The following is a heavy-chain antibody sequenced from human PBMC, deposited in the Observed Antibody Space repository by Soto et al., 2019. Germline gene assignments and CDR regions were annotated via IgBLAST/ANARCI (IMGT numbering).Heavy chain of an antibody. D-gene: IGHD2-2*01. CDR1: GGSFSGYY. J-gene: IGHJ6*02. V-gene: IGHV4-34*01. CDR2: INHSGST. Sequence: PSETLSLTCAVYGGSFSGYYWSWIRQPPGKGLEWIGEINHSGSTNYTPSLRSRVTISVDRSKNQFSLKLTSVTAADSAVYYCARGGPPAAPYYYYSGMDVWGQGTTVTVSS. CDR3: ARGGPPAAPYYYYSGMDV.